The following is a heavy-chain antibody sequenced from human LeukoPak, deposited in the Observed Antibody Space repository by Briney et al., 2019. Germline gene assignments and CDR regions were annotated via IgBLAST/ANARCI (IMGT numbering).Heavy chain of an antibody. J-gene: IGHJ4*02. Sequence: GASVKVSCKASGYTFTDYYMHWVRQAPAQGLEWMGWINPNSGDTNYAQKFQGRVTMTRDTSISTAYMELSRLRSDDTAVYYCARGPSGWYFDYWGQGALVTVSS. V-gene: IGHV1-2*02. D-gene: IGHD6-19*01. CDR3: ARGPSGWYFDY. CDR2: INPNSGDT. CDR1: GYTFTDYY.